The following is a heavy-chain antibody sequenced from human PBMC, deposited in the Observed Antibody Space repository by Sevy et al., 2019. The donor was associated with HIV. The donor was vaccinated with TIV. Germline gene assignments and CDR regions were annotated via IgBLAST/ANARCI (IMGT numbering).Heavy chain of an antibody. CDR1: GFTFSDHR. Sequence: GGSLRLSCAAFGFTFSDHRMHWVRQAPGKGLEWVAVISYDGRNNKYNVDSVKGRFTISRDNSKNTVYLQMYSLRPEDTAIYYCARDRGEILSSAFDYWGQGTLVTVSS. CDR3: ARDRGEILSSAFDY. J-gene: IGHJ4*02. D-gene: IGHD3-16*01. CDR2: ISYDGRNNK. V-gene: IGHV3-30*03.